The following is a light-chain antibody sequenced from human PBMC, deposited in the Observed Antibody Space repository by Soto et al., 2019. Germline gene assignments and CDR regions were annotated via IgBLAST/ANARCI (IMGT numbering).Light chain of an antibody. J-gene: IGKJ4*01. CDR1: QSVSRK. V-gene: IGKV3-15*01. CDR3: QQCNNWPPLT. CDR2: DTS. Sequence: EIVMTQSPVTLSVSPGERATLSCRASQSVSRKLVWYQQKPGQAPRLLIYDTSTRATGIPARFSGSGSGTEFTLTISSLQSEDFAVYYCQQCNNWPPLTFGGGTKVDIK.